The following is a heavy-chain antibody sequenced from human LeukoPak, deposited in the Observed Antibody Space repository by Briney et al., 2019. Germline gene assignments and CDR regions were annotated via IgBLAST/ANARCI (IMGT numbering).Heavy chain of an antibody. CDR2: ISSSGSTI. V-gene: IGHV3-11*04. D-gene: IGHD3-22*01. CDR1: GFTFSDYY. J-gene: IGHJ4*02. Sequence: GGSLRLSCAASGFTFSDYYMSWIRQAPGKGLEWVSYISSSGSTIYYADSVKGRFTISRGNAKNSLYLQMNSLRAEDTAVYYCARDWSITMIVVVRGDYWGQGTLVTVSS. CDR3: ARDWSITMIVVVRGDY.